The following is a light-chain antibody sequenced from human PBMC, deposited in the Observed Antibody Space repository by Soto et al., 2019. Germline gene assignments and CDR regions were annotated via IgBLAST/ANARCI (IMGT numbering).Light chain of an antibody. CDR2: GAS. V-gene: IGKV3-20*01. CDR3: QQYGGSPRT. Sequence: EIVMTQSPATLSVSPGERATLSFRAIQSVSSNLAWYQQRRGQAPRLLIHGASNRATGIPDRFSGSGSGTDFTLTISRLEPEDFAVYYCQQYGGSPRTFGQGTKVDI. CDR1: QSVSSN. J-gene: IGKJ1*01.